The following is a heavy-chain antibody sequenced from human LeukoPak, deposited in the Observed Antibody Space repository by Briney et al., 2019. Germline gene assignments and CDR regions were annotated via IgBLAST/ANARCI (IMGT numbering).Heavy chain of an antibody. CDR2: IYTSGST. J-gene: IGHJ4*02. Sequence: SETLSLTCTVSGGSISSGSYYWSWIRQPAGKGLEWIGRIYTSGSTNYNPSLKSRVTISVDTPKNQFSLKLTSVTAADTAVYYCARHFYYGKYYFDYWGQGTLVTVSS. CDR3: ARHFYYGKYYFDY. V-gene: IGHV4-61*02. D-gene: IGHD3-10*01. CDR1: GGSISSGSYY.